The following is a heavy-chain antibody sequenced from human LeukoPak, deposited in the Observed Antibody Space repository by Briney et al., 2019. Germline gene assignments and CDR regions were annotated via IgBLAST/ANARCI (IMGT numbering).Heavy chain of an antibody. CDR1: GFTFSSYG. Sequence: PEGSLRLSCAASGFTFSSYGMHWVRQAPGKGLEWVAFIRYDGSNKYYADSVKGRFTISRDNSKNTLYLQMNSLRPEDTAVYYCVRSCCENTGVYFQQWGQGTLVTVSS. V-gene: IGHV3-30*02. CDR3: VRSCCENTGVYFQQ. CDR2: IRYDGSNK. D-gene: IGHD1-14*01. J-gene: IGHJ1*01.